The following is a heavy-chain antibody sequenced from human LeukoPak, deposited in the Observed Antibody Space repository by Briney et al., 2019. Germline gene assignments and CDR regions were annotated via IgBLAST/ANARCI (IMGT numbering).Heavy chain of an antibody. V-gene: IGHV1-18*01. CDR2: ISGYSGDT. D-gene: IGHD2-15*01. CDR3: ARGYCGRGTCYLLY. CDR1: GYTFTSHG. J-gene: IGHJ4*02. Sequence: ASVKVSCKASGYTFTSHGISWVRQAPGQGLEWMGWISGYSGDTNYAQKFRGRVTMTTDTSTSAAYLELRSLRSDDTAVYYCARGYCGRGTCYLLYWGQGTLVTVSS.